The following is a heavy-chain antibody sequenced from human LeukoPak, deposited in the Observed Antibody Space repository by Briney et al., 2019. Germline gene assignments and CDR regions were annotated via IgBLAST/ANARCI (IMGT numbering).Heavy chain of an antibody. Sequence: GGSLRLSCAASGFNFNAYSMNWVRQAPGKGLEWVSTINDRGTGTYYADSVKGRFTISRDNSKNTLSLQMNSLRAEDTAVYYCAKGLKTTVGPYMGYHYYMDVWGKGTTVTVSS. D-gene: IGHD1-1*01. CDR1: GFNFNAYS. CDR2: INDRGTGT. CDR3: AKGLKTTVGPYMGYHYYMDV. V-gene: IGHV3-23*01. J-gene: IGHJ6*03.